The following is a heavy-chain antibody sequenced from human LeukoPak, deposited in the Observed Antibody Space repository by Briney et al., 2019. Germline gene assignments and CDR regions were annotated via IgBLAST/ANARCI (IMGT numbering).Heavy chain of an antibody. D-gene: IGHD3-22*01. Sequence: GGSLRLSCAASGFPFSNYAIHWVRQAPGKGREWVAAILSDRSNKYYADSVKGRFTISRDNSKNTLYLQMNSLRAEDTAVYYCARVAHYYDSSGWYYFDYWGQGTLVTVSS. CDR3: ARVAHYYDSSGWYYFDY. CDR2: ILSDRSNK. V-gene: IGHV3-30-3*01. CDR1: GFPFSNYA. J-gene: IGHJ4*02.